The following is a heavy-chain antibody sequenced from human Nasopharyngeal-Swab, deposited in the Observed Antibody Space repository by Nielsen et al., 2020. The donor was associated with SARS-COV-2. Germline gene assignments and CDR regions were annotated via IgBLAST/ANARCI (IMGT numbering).Heavy chain of an antibody. J-gene: IGHJ4*02. V-gene: IGHV4-30-4*01. Sequence: SETLSLTCTVSGGSISSGDYYWSWIRQPPGKGLEWIGYIYYSGSTYYNPSLKSRVTISVDTSKNQFSLKLSSVTAADTAVYYCARVGYSNYGEGFDYWGQGTLVTVSS. CDR2: IYYSGST. CDR1: GGSISSGDYY. D-gene: IGHD4-11*01. CDR3: ARVGYSNYGEGFDY.